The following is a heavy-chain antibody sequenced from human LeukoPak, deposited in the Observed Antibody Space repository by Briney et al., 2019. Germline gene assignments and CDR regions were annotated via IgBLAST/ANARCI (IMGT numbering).Heavy chain of an antibody. V-gene: IGHV3-64*01. D-gene: IGHD1-7*01. J-gene: IGHJ5*02. CDR2: ISSNGGST. CDR1: GFTFSSYA. CDR3: ARAVYNWNYHWFDP. Sequence: GGSLRLSCAASGFTFSSYAMHWVRQAPGKGLEYVSAISSNGGSTYYANSVKGRFTISRDNSKNTLYLQIGSLRAEDMAVYYCARAVYNWNYHWFDPWGQGTLVTVSS.